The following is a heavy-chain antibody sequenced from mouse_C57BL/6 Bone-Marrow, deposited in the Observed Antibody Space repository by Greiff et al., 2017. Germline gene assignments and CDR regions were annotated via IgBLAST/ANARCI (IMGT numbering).Heavy chain of an antibody. Sequence: VQLQQPGAELVKPGASVQLSCKASGYTFTSYWMHWVKQRPGQGLEWIGMIHPNSGSTNYNEKFKSKATLTVDKSSSTAYMQLSSLTSEDSAVYYCARRGGFGYFDYWGQGTTLTVSS. CDR3: ARRGGFGYFDY. J-gene: IGHJ2*01. CDR1: GYTFTSYW. CDR2: IHPNSGST. V-gene: IGHV1-64*01.